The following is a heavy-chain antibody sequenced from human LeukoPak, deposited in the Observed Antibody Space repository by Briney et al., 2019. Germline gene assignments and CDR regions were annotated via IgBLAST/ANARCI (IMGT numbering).Heavy chain of an antibody. D-gene: IGHD3-16*02. CDR3: TIAGSYRFDY. Sequence: GESLRLSCAASGFTFSSYAMSWVRQAPGKGLVWVSRMNSDGTTTNYADSVKGRFTISRDNAKNTLYLQMNSLTVEDTAVYYCTIAGSYRFDYWGQGTLVTVSP. CDR1: GFTFSSYA. CDR2: MNSDGTTT. V-gene: IGHV3-74*01. J-gene: IGHJ4*02.